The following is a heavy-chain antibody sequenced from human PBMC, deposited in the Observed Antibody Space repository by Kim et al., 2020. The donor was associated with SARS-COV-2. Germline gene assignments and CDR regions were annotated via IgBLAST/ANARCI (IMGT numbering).Heavy chain of an antibody. CDR2: INHSGST. V-gene: IGHV4-34*01. CDR1: GGSFSGYY. Sequence: SETLSLTCAVYGGSFSGYYWSWIRQPPGKGLEWIGEINHSGSTNYNPSLKSRVTISVDTSKNQFSLKLSSVTAADTAVYYCASAYSSSWSDAFDIWGQGTMVTVSS. D-gene: IGHD6-13*01. J-gene: IGHJ3*02. CDR3: ASAYSSSWSDAFDI.